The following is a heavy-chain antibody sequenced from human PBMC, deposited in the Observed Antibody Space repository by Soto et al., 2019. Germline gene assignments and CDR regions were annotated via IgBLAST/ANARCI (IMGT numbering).Heavy chain of an antibody. Sequence: SETLSLTCTVSGGSISSGGYYWSWIRQHPGKGLEWIGYIYYSGSTNYNPSLKSRVTISVDTSKNQFSLKLSSVTAADTAVYYCARDTSSTSHNYGMDVWGQGTTVTVSS. CDR3: ARDTSSTSHNYGMDV. CDR1: GGSISSGGYY. CDR2: IYYSGST. V-gene: IGHV4-31*03. D-gene: IGHD2-2*01. J-gene: IGHJ6*02.